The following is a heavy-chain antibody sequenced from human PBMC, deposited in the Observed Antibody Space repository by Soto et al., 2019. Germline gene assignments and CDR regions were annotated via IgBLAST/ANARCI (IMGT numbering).Heavy chain of an antibody. CDR2: ISSSSSYI. CDR1: GFTFSSYS. CDR3: ARGAVTMVRGVSYYYGMDV. D-gene: IGHD3-10*01. J-gene: IGHJ6*02. Sequence: EVQLVESGGGLVQPGGSLRLSCAASGFTFSSYSMNWVRQAPGKGLEWVSSISSSSSYIYYADSVKGRFTISRDNAKNSLYLQMNSLRAEDTAVYYCARGAVTMVRGVSYYYGMDVWGQGTTVTVSS. V-gene: IGHV3-21*01.